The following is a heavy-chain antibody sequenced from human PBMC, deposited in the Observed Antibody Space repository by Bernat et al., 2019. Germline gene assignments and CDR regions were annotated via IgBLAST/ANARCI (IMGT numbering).Heavy chain of an antibody. D-gene: IGHD3-10*01. CDR2: INSDGTSI. CDR3: AKGSYYFDR. Sequence: EVQLVESGGGLVQPGGSLRLSCAASGFTFSSHWVHWVRQAPGKGLVWVSRINSDGTSITYAESVKGRFTISRDNARNTLYLQMNSLRAEDTAVYYCAKGSYYFDRWGQGTLVTVSS. V-gene: IGHV3-74*03. CDR1: GFTFSSHW. J-gene: IGHJ4*02.